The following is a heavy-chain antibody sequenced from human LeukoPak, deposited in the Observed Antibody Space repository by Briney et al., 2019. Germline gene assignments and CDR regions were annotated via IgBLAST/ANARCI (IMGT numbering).Heavy chain of an antibody. V-gene: IGHV4-59*01. D-gene: IGHD5-18*01. CDR2: IYYSGST. J-gene: IGHJ4*02. Sequence: SETLSLTCTVSGGSIGSYYWSWIRQPPGKGLEWIGYIYYSGSTNYNPSLKSRVTISVDTSKNQFSLKLSSVTAADTAVYYCARVGRSYGTEGYYFDYWGQGTLVTVSS. CDR1: GGSIGSYY. CDR3: ARVGRSYGTEGYYFDY.